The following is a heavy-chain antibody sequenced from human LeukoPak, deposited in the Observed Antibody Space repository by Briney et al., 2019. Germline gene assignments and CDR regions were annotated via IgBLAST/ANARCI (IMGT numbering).Heavy chain of an antibody. CDR1: GFTFSSSA. CDR2: INGSGGRT. V-gene: IGHV3-23*01. D-gene: IGHD1-26*01. Sequence: GGSLRLSCIASGFTFSSSAMSWVRQAPGKGLEWVSDINGSGGRTYYADSVKGRFTISRDNSKSTLLLQMNSLRAEDTAVYYCARGGSYLSAFDIWGQGTMVTVSS. CDR3: ARGGSYLSAFDI. J-gene: IGHJ3*02.